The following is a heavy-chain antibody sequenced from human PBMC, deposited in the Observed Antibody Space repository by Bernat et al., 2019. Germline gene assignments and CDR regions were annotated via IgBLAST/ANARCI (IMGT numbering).Heavy chain of an antibody. J-gene: IGHJ5*02. CDR3: ARGPHYYYASESRFDP. D-gene: IGHD3-10*01. Sequence: QVQLVQSGAEVKTPGASVKVSCKASGYTFTAYCIHWVRQAPGQGLEWMGWINPNTGGTNFAQNFQGRVTMTRDTSISTTYMELSSLRSDDTALYYCARGPHYYYASESRFDPWGQGTLVTVSS. CDR1: GYTFTAYC. V-gene: IGHV1-2*02. CDR2: INPNTGGT.